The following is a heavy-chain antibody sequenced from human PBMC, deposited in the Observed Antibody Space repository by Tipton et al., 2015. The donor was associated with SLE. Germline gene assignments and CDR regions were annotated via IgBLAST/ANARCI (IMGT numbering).Heavy chain of an antibody. Sequence: TLSLTCTVSGDTISDHYWSWIRQAPGKGLEWIGYISYSGSTNYSPSLKSRVTISLDTTKTQFSLTLRSVTAADTAIYYRARGGYSSGWYGDYFVYCGQGTLVTVSS. CDR3: ARGGYSSGWYGDYFVY. J-gene: IGHJ4*02. CDR2: ISYSGST. V-gene: IGHV4-59*11. D-gene: IGHD6-19*01. CDR1: GDTISDHY.